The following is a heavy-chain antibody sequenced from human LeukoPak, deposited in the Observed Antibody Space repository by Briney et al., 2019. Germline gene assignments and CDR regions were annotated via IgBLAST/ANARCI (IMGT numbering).Heavy chain of an antibody. J-gene: IGHJ4*02. Sequence: HPGGSLRLSCAASGVTFSSYAMSWVRQAPGKGLEWVSAISGSGGSTYYADSVKGRFTISRDNSKNTLYLQMNSLRAEDTAVYYCAKDRGIRFTMNWGQGTLVTVSS. CDR3: AKDRGIRFTMN. V-gene: IGHV3-23*01. D-gene: IGHD3-22*01. CDR1: GVTFSSYA. CDR2: ISGSGGST.